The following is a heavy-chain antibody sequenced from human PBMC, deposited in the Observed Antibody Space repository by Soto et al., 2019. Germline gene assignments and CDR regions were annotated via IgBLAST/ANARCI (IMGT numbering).Heavy chain of an antibody. V-gene: IGHV3-23*01. CDR1: GFTFSSYA. CDR3: AKVLTGYYYYFEY. Sequence: GSLRLSCAASGFTFSSYAMIWVRQAPGKGLEWVSGVGGSGEYTYYADSVKGRFTISRDNSKNTVYLQISSLRAEDTAVYYCAKVLTGYYYYFEYWGQGTLGTVSS. J-gene: IGHJ4*02. D-gene: IGHD3-9*01. CDR2: VGGSGEYT.